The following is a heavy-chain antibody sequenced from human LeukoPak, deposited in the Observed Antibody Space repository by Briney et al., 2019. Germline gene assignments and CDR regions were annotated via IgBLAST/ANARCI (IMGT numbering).Heavy chain of an antibody. V-gene: IGHV4-4*07. CDR3: ARSIAARPPPYYFDY. D-gene: IGHD6-6*01. CDR2: IYTSGST. CDR1: GGSISSYY. J-gene: IGHJ4*02. Sequence: SETLSLTCTVSGGSISSYYWSWIRQPAGKGLEWIGRIYTSGSTNYNPSLKSQVTMSVDTSKNQFSLKLSSVTAADTAVYYCARSIAARPPPYYFDYWGQGTLVTVSS.